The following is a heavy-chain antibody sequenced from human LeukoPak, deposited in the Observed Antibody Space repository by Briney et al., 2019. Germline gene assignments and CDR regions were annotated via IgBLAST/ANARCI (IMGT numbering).Heavy chain of an antibody. CDR2: ISSSGSTI. J-gene: IGHJ4*02. CDR3: ARERGRDGPGFDY. V-gene: IGHV3-48*03. Sequence: GGSLRLSCAASGFTFSSYEMNWDRQAPGKGLEWVSYISSSGSTIYYADSVKGRFTISRDNAKNSLYLQMNSLRAEDTAVYYCARERGRDGPGFDYWGQGTLVTVSS. CDR1: GFTFSSYE. D-gene: IGHD3-10*01.